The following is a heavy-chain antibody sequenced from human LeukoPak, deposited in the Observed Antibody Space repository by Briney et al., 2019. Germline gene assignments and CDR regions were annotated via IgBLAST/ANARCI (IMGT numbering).Heavy chain of an antibody. V-gene: IGHV3-48*04. CDR1: GFTFNIYS. CDR2: ITSNLATI. Sequence: GGSLRLSCAASGFTFNIYSMNWVRQAPGKGLEWISYITSNLATIRYADSVKGRFTISRDNAKNSLYLQMNSLRAEDTAVYYCARAGRQLVPFGYWGQGTLVTVSS. J-gene: IGHJ4*02. D-gene: IGHD6-13*01. CDR3: ARAGRQLVPFGY.